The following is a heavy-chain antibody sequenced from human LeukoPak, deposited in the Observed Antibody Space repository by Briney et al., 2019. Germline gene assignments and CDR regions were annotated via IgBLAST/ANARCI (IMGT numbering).Heavy chain of an antibody. V-gene: IGHV4-34*01. CDR3: AGKYSSSWYFGRAEYFQH. CDR1: GGSFSGYY. D-gene: IGHD6-13*01. Sequence: PSETLSLTCAVYGGSFSGYYWSWIRQPPGKGLEWIGEINHSGSTNYNPSLKSRVTISVDTSKNQFSLKLSSVTAADTAVYYCAGKYSSSWYFGRAEYFQHWGQGTLVTVSS. J-gene: IGHJ1*01. CDR2: INHSGST.